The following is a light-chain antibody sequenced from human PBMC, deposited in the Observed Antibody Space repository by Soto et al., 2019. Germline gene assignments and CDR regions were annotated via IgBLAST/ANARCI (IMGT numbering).Light chain of an antibody. V-gene: IGLV1-47*01. CDR3: AAWDDSLNGPV. J-gene: IGLJ3*02. CDR2: RNN. CDR1: SANIGSDY. Sequence: QPVLTQPPSASGTPGQRVTISCFGSSANIGSDYVYWYQQLPGAAPKLLIYRNNQRPSGVPDRFSGSKSGTSASLAISGLQSDDEADYFCAAWDDSLNGPVFGGGTKLTVL.